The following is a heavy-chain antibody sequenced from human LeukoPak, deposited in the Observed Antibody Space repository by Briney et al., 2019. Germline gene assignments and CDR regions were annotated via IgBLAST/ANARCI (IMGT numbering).Heavy chain of an antibody. J-gene: IGHJ6*02. D-gene: IGHD5-18*01. CDR3: ARLMDTAMVTLFGMGV. CDR1: GGSISSYY. CDR2: IYYNGST. V-gene: IGHV4-59*01. Sequence: SETLSLTCTVSGGSISSYYWSWIRQPPGKGLEGIGYIYYNGSTNYNPSLKSRVTISVDTSKNQFSLKLSSVTAADTAVYYCARLMDTAMVTLFGMGVWGQGTTVTVSS.